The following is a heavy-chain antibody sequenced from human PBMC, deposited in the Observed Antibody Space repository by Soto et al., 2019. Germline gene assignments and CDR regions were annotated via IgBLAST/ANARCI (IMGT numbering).Heavy chain of an antibody. V-gene: IGHV5-51*01. CDR3: ARXKIRNYGSYYYYYGMDV. CDR1: GYSFTIYW. D-gene: IGHD1-7*01. J-gene: IGHJ6*02. CDR2: IYPGDSDT. Sequence: GESLKISCKGSGYSFTIYWIGWVRQMPGKGLEWMGIIYPGDSDTRYSPSFQGQVTISADKSISTAYLQWSSLKASDTAMYYCARXKIRNYGSYYYYYGMDVWGQGTTVTVSS.